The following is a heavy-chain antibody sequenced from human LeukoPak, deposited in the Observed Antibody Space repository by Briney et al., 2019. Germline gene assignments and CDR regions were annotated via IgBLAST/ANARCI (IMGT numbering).Heavy chain of an antibody. D-gene: IGHD6-6*01. J-gene: IGHJ4*02. CDR2: IIPIFGTA. CDR3: ARGALEYSSSNFDY. CDR1: GYSFTSYE. Sequence: SVKVSCTASGYSFTSYEINWVRQATGQGLEWMGGIIPIFGTANYAQKFQGRVTITTDESTSTAYMELSSLRSEDTAVYYCARGALEYSSSNFDYWGQGTLVTVSS. V-gene: IGHV1-69*05.